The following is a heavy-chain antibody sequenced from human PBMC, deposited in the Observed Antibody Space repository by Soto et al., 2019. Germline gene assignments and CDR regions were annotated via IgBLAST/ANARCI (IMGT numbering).Heavy chain of an antibody. CDR3: AAIITMVRGHDY. Sequence: GGSLRLSCAASGFTFSSYSMNWVRQAPGKGLEWVSSISSSSSYIYYADSVKGRFTISRDNAKNSLYLQMNSLRAEDTAVYYCAAIITMVRGHDYWGQGTLVTVSS. J-gene: IGHJ4*02. CDR2: ISSSSSYI. CDR1: GFTFSSYS. D-gene: IGHD3-10*01. V-gene: IGHV3-21*01.